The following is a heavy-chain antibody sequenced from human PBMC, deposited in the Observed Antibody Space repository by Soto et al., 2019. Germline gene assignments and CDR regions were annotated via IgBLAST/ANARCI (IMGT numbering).Heavy chain of an antibody. Sequence: DVQLVESGGGLVQPGGSLRLSCAASGFTISSYWMHWVRQAPGKGLVWVSRIKSDGSDTTYADSVKGRFTVSRDNAKNTLYLQMNSLRAEDTAVYYCVPNFYNWNDACGQGTLVTVSS. CDR2: IKSDGSDT. J-gene: IGHJ5*02. V-gene: IGHV3-74*03. CDR3: VPNFYNWNDA. CDR1: GFTISSYW.